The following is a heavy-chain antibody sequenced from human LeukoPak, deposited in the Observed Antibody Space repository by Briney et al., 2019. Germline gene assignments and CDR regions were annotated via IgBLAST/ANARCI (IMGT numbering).Heavy chain of an antibody. V-gene: IGHV3-21*01. CDR1: GFTFSSYS. D-gene: IGHD6-19*01. J-gene: IGHJ4*02. CDR3: ARDSIAVVGMDY. CDR2: ISSSSSYI. Sequence: GGSLRLSSAASGFTFSSYSMNWVRQAPGKGLEWVSSISSSSSYIYYADSVKGRFTISRDNAKNSLYLQMNSLRAEDTAVYYCARDSIAVVGMDYWGQGTLVTVSS.